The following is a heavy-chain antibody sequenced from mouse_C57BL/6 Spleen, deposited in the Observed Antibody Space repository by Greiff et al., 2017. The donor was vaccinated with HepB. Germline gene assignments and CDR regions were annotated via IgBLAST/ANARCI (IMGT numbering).Heavy chain of an antibody. V-gene: IGHV3-1*01. J-gene: IGHJ3*01. D-gene: IGHD2-4*01. CDR3: ARGDYDDPLCAY. CDR1: GYSITSGYD. Sequence: VQLQQSGPGMVKPSQSLSLTCTVTGYSITSGYDWHWIRHFPGNKLEWMGYISYSGSTNYNPSLKSRISITHDTSKNHFFLKLNSVTTEDTATYYCARGDYDDPLCAYWGQGTLVTVSA. CDR2: ISYSGST.